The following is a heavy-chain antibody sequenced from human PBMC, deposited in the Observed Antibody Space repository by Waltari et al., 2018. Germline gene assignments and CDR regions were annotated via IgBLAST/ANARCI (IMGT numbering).Heavy chain of an antibody. V-gene: IGHV3-23*01. D-gene: IGHD5-18*01. CDR2: IVGSGSST. J-gene: IGHJ4*02. CDR3: ASRSYTYGFDH. CDR1: GFTFSSYA. Sequence: EVQLLESGGGLVQPGGSLRLSCAASGFTFSSYAMSWVRQAPGKGVRGGSAIVGSGSSTTDAGSVKGLFAISRDNSRNTLYLQMDSLRAEDTAVYFCASRSYTYGFDHWGQGTLVTVSS.